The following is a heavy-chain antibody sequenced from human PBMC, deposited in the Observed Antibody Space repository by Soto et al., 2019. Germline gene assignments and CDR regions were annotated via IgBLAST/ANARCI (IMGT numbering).Heavy chain of an antibody. Sequence: QVQLQESGPGLVKPSQTLSLTCTVSGGSISSGGYYWSWIRQHPGKGLEWIGYIYYSGSTYYNPSLRSRVTISVDTSKNQFSLKLSSVTAADTAVYYCARAQITIAAAGTGWFDPWGQGTLVTVSS. CDR1: GGSISSGGYY. CDR3: ARAQITIAAAGTGWFDP. CDR2: IYYSGST. J-gene: IGHJ5*02. D-gene: IGHD6-13*01. V-gene: IGHV4-31*03.